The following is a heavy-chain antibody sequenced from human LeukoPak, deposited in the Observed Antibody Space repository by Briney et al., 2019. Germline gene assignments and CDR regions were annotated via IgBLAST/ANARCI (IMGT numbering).Heavy chain of an antibody. J-gene: IGHJ2*01. Sequence: GGSLRLSCAASGFTVGSKYMNWVRQAPGKGLEWVSIFYSGGTTYYADSVKGRFTVSRDDSKNTLYLQMNSLRADDTAIYYCATVGDHYHWYLDLWGRGTLVTVSA. CDR3: ATVGDHYHWYLDL. CDR1: GFTVGSKY. CDR2: FYSGGTT. D-gene: IGHD3-10*01. V-gene: IGHV3-53*01.